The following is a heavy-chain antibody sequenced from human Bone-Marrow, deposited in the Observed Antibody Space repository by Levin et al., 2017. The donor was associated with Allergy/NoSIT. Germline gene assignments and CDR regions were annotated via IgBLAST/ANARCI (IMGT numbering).Heavy chain of an antibody. D-gene: IGHD1-1*01. V-gene: IGHV3-30-3*02. CDR3: VKDDTPRSWNDYFEY. CDR2: ISYDGNNK. J-gene: IGHJ4*02. CDR1: GFSFSNCA. Sequence: GGSLRLSCAASGFSFSNCAMHWVRQAQGKGLEWVAVISYDGNNKFYADSAKGRFTISRDNSKNAVYLQMDNLRDEDTAIYYCVKDDTPRSWNDYFEYWGQGTLVTVSS.